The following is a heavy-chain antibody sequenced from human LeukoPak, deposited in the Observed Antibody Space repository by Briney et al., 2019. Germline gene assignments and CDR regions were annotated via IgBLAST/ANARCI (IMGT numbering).Heavy chain of an antibody. Sequence: PSETLSLTCTVAGGSLSSYYWSWIRQPAGKGLEWIGRIYTSGSTNYNTSLRSRVTMSGDTPKHQFSLQLSSVTAADTAVYYCAVGVLWFGELFDYWGQGTLVTVSS. CDR3: AVGVLWFGELFDY. CDR1: GGSLSSYY. V-gene: IGHV4-4*07. CDR2: IYTSGST. D-gene: IGHD3-10*01. J-gene: IGHJ4*02.